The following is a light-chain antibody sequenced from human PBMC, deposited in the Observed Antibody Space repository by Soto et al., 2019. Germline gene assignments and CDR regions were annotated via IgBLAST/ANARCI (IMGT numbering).Light chain of an antibody. Sequence: EIVMTQSPTILSVSPGERATLSCRASQSVSSNLAWYQQKPGQAPRLLIYGVYTRAPGIPARFSGSGSGTDFTLTISGLEPEDFAVYYCQQYGSSPGTFGQGTKVDIK. CDR2: GVY. V-gene: IGKV3-20*01. CDR3: QQYGSSPGT. CDR1: QSVSSN. J-gene: IGKJ1*01.